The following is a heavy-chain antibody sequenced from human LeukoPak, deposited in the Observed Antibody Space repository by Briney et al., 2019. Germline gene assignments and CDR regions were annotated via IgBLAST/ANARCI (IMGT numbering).Heavy chain of an antibody. V-gene: IGHV4-4*07. J-gene: IGHJ6*03. CDR1: GGSISSYY. CDR2: IYTSGST. CDR3: ARDAGYHYDFWSGSAYYYYMDV. D-gene: IGHD3-3*01. Sequence: SETLSLTCTVSGGSISSYYWSWIRQPAGKGLEWIGRIYTSGSTNYNPSRKSRVTMSVDQSKNQFSLKMSSVTAADTAVYYCARDAGYHYDFWSGSAYYYYMDVWGKGTTVTVSS.